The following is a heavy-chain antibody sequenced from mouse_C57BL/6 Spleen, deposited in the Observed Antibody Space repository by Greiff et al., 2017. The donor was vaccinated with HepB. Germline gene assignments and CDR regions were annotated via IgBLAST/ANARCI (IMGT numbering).Heavy chain of an antibody. V-gene: IGHV5-16*01. CDR1: GFTFSDYY. D-gene: IGHD1-1*01. CDR2: INYDGSST. Sequence: EVKLMESEGGLVQPGSSMKLSCTASGFTFSDYYMAWVRQVPEKGLEWVANINYDGSSTYYLDSLKSRFIISRDNAKNILYLQRSSLKSEDTATYYCARGEYYGTRFGYWGQRTLVTVAA. J-gene: IGHJ3*01. CDR3: ARGEYYGTRFGY.